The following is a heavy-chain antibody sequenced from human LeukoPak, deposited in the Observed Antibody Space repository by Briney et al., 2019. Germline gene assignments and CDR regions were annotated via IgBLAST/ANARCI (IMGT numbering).Heavy chain of an antibody. CDR2: IIPIFGIA. J-gene: IGHJ6*02. CDR1: GGTFSSYA. Sequence: SVKVSCKASGGTFSSYAISWVRQAPGQGLEWMGRIIPIFGIANYAQKFQGRVAITADKSTSTAYMELSSLRSEDTAVYYCARAPEDFWSGHDGGYYYYGMDVWGQGTTVTVSS. CDR3: ARAPEDFWSGHDGGYYYYGMDV. D-gene: IGHD3-3*01. V-gene: IGHV1-69*04.